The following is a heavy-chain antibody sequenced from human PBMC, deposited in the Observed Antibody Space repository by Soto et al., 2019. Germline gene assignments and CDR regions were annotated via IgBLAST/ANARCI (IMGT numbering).Heavy chain of an antibody. CDR1: GFTFSSYA. Sequence: GGSLRLSCAASGFTFSSYAMSWVRQAPGKGLEWVSAISGSGGSTYYADSVKGRFTISRDNSKNTLYLQMNSLRAEDTAVYYCAKDIGYSYGSGSWGDYFDYWGQGTLVTVSS. J-gene: IGHJ4*02. CDR2: ISGSGGST. D-gene: IGHD5-18*01. CDR3: AKDIGYSYGSGSWGDYFDY. V-gene: IGHV3-23*01.